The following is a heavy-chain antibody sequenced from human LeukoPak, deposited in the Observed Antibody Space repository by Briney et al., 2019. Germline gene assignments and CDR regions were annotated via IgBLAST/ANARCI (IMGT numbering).Heavy chain of an antibody. D-gene: IGHD6-13*01. J-gene: IGHJ4*02. Sequence: GASVKVSFKASGYTFTSYYMHWVRQAPGQGLEWMGIINPSGGTTRYAQTFQGRVTMTRDTSTSTVYMELNSLTSDDTAVYYCAREATSRLVPASAGKDFDYWGQGTLVTVSS. CDR2: INPSGGTT. CDR1: GYTFTSYY. CDR3: AREATSRLVPASAGKDFDY. V-gene: IGHV1-46*01.